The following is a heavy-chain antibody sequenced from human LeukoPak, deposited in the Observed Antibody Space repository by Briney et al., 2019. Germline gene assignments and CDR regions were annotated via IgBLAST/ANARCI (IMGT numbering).Heavy chain of an antibody. CDR1: GGSISSSGHY. D-gene: IGHD4-17*01. Sequence: SETLSLTCSVSGGSISSSGHYWGWIRQSPEKGLDWIGSIYSNGNTYYNPSVKSRVTISVDTSKNQFSLKLTSVTAAEAAVYYCARSATVTTGYLDYWGQGALVTVSS. CDR3: ARSATVTTGYLDY. CDR2: IYSNGNT. J-gene: IGHJ4*02. V-gene: IGHV4-39*07.